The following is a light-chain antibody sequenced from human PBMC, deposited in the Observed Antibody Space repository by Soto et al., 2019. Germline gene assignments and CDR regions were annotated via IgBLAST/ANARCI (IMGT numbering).Light chain of an antibody. CDR3: SSYTTTNTVV. J-gene: IGLJ2*01. CDR2: EVA. Sequence: QSALTQPASMSGSPGQSITISCTGTSSDFGSYNYVSWYQHHPGKAPKVIIYEVANRPSEISNRFSGSKSGNTAYLTISGLQAEDEADYYCSSYTTTNTVVFAGGTKLTVL. V-gene: IGLV2-14*01. CDR1: SSDFGSYNY.